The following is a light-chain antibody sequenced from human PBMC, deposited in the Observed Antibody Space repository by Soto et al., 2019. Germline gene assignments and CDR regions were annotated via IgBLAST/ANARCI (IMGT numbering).Light chain of an antibody. V-gene: IGKV1-8*01. CDR3: QQYFSCPLT. J-gene: IGKJ4*01. CDR1: QGISSH. CDR2: TAS. Sequence: AIRMTQSPSSFSASTGDRVTITCRASQGISSHLAWYQVKPGKAPRLLIYTASYLDSGVPPRFSGSGSGTESPLPISSLQSEDFGVYYCQQYFSCPLTFGGGTKVELK.